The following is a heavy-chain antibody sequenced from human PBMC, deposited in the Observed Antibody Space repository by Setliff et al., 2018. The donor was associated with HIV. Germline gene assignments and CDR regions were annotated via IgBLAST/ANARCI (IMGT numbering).Heavy chain of an antibody. D-gene: IGHD6-19*01. Sequence: GASVKVSCKASGGTFSGYTVNWVRQAPGQGLEWVGGVIPFLATANSAQTFQGRVRITADESSNTAFMELRSLRSDDTAVYYCSRIDLGSSGWYFKGRYYYYYMDVWGKGTTVTVSS. CDR3: SRIDLGSSGWYFKGRYYYYYMDV. V-gene: IGHV1-69*13. CDR2: VIPFLATA. J-gene: IGHJ6*03. CDR1: GGTFSGYT.